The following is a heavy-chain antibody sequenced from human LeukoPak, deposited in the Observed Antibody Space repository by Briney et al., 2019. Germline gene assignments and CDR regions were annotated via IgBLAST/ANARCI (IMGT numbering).Heavy chain of an antibody. CDR1: GFSFTTNW. D-gene: IGHD1-14*01. Sequence: GRSLTLSCAASGFSFTTNWMHWVRQTPGKRLEWVAELNEDGTVKYYVDSVKGRFTISRDNDKNSLYLQMNRLRAEDTGVYFCANVPRSTVSYWGRGTLVTVSS. V-gene: IGHV3-7*01. CDR2: LNEDGTVK. J-gene: IGHJ4*02. CDR3: ANVPRSTVSY.